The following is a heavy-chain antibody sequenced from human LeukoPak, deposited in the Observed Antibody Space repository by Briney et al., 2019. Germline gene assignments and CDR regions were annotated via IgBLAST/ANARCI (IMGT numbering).Heavy chain of an antibody. D-gene: IGHD2-15*01. CDR2: MNPNSGNT. V-gene: IGHV1-8*01. CDR3: ARDRRRYCSGGSCFPGYYYYGMDV. CDR1: GYTFTSYD. Sequence: GASVKVSCKASGYTFTSYDINWVRQATGQGLEWMGWMNPNSGNTGYAQKFQGRVTMTRNTSISTAYMELSSLRSEDTAVYYCARDRRRYCSGGSCFPGYYYYGMDVWGQGTTVTVSS. J-gene: IGHJ6*02.